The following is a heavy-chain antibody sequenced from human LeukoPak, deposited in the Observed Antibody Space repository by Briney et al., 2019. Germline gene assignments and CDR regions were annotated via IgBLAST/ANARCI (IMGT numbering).Heavy chain of an antibody. J-gene: IGHJ4*02. V-gene: IGHV3-23*01. D-gene: IGHD4-23*01. Sequence: GGSLRLSCAASGFTFSSYAMSWVRQAPGKGLEWVSTISGNGGNTYYADSVKGRFTISRDNSKNTLYLQMNSLRAEDTAIYYCAKLDYGGNPYEYYFDYWGQGTLVTVSS. CDR2: ISGNGGNT. CDR3: AKLDYGGNPYEYYFDY. CDR1: GFTFSSYA.